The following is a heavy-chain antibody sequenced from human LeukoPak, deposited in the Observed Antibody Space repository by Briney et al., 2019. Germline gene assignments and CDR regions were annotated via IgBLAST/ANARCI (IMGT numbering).Heavy chain of an antibody. CDR1: GYTFTGYY. J-gene: IGHJ5*02. Sequence: PGASVKVSCKASGYTFTGYYMHWVRQAPGQGLEWMGWINPNSGGTNYAQKFQGRVTMTRDTSISTAYMELSRLRSDDTAVYYCARVWGSRDNWFDPWGQGTLVTVSS. V-gene: IGHV1-2*02. CDR3: ARVWGSRDNWFDP. D-gene: IGHD7-27*01. CDR2: INPNSGGT.